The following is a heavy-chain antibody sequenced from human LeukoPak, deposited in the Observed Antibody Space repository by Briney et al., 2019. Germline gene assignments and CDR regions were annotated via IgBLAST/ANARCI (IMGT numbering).Heavy chain of an antibody. J-gene: IGHJ4*02. CDR1: GFTVSSNY. D-gene: IGHD1-26*01. CDR2: IYSGGSK. V-gene: IGHV3-66*01. Sequence: GGSLRLSCAASGFTVSSNYMSWVRQAPGKGLEWVSVIYSGGSKHYADSVKGRFTISRDNSKNTLYLQMNSLRAEDTAVYYCARAPSGSYVYWGQGTLVTVSS. CDR3: ARAPSGSYVY.